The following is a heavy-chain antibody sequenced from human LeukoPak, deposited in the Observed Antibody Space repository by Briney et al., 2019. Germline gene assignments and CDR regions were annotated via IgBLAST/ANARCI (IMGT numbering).Heavy chain of an antibody. CDR3: TTSVVVTGFDC. CDR2: IKRKSDGGTT. CDR1: GFTFSNAW. D-gene: IGHD2-21*02. J-gene: IGHJ4*02. V-gene: IGHV3-15*01. Sequence: PRGSLRLSWAASGFTFSNAWMTWVRQTPGKGLERVGRIKRKSDGGTTDYAAPVKGRFNISRDDSKNMVYLQMNSLKTEDTAVYYCTTSVVVTGFDCWGQGTPVSVSS.